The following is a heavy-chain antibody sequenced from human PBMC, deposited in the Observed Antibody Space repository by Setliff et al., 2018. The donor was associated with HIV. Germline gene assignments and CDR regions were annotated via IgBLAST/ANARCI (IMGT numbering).Heavy chain of an antibody. V-gene: IGHV1-3*03. CDR1: GSTFTSYA. CDR2: INTGNGDT. J-gene: IGHJ4*02. D-gene: IGHD3-10*01. Sequence: GASVKVSCKASGSTFTSYAMHWVRQAPGQRLEWVGWINTGNGDTKYSQDFQGRVTISRDTSASTAHMELSSLRSEDMAVYYCARSQINLVRGVVHYFDYWGQGTLVTVSS. CDR3: ARSQINLVRGVVHYFDY.